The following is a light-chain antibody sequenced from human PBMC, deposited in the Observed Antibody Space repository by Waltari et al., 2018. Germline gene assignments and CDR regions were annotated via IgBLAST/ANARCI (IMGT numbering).Light chain of an antibody. CDR2: NDN. CDR1: SGSIAGTS. Sequence: NFMLTQPHSVSESPAKTVTISCTRSSGSIAGTSVQWYQQRPGSVPTAVIYNDNQRPSGVPNRFSGSIDTYSNSASLTISGLRTEDEADYYCQTYDVTNVIFGGGTKLTV. J-gene: IGLJ2*01. V-gene: IGLV6-57*04. CDR3: QTYDVTNVI.